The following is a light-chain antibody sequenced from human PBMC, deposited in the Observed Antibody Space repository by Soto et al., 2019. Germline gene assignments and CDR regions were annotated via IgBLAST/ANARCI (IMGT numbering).Light chain of an antibody. CDR1: QSISTY. CDR2: AAC. Sequence: DIPMTQSPSSLSASVGDRVTITCRASQSISTYLNGYQKKVGKAPKILIYAACNLQSGVSSRFSGSGSGTDFTLTISRLQHENCATYYCQQSFSTPFTFGPGTKVDLK. J-gene: IGKJ3*01. V-gene: IGKV1-39*01. CDR3: QQSFSTPFT.